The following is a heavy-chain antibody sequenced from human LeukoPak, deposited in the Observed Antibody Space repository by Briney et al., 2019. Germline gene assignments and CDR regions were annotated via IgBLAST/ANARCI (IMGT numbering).Heavy chain of an antibody. Sequence: PSETLSLTCTVSGGSISSYYWSWIRQSPGKGLEWIGHIFYSGSTNYNPSLKSRVTVSVDTSKNQFSLKLTSVTAADPAVYYCARDPGTMFYFDYWGQGTLVTVSS. CDR2: IFYSGST. J-gene: IGHJ4*02. D-gene: IGHD1/OR15-1a*01. CDR1: GGSISSYY. CDR3: ARDPGTMFYFDY. V-gene: IGHV4-59*01.